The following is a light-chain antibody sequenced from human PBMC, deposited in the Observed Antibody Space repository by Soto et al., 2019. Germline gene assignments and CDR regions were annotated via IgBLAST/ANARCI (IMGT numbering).Light chain of an antibody. J-gene: IGKJ3*01. V-gene: IGKV1D-12*01. CDR1: QGISSW. CDR3: QQANSCPLS. Sequence: DIQMTQSPSSVSASVGDRVTITCRASQGISSWLAWYQQKPGKAPKLLIYAASSLQSGVPSRFSGSGSGTDFNLATRSMQSEDFANNSSQQANSCPLSFGPGTKVDLK. CDR2: AAS.